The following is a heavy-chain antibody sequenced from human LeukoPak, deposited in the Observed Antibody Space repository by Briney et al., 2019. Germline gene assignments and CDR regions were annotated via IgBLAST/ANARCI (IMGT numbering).Heavy chain of an antibody. CDR3: ARARYDSSGYFAY. D-gene: IGHD3-22*01. CDR1: GYTFTGYY. Sequence: ASVKVSCKASGYTFTGYYMHWVRQAPGQGLEWMGWINPNSGGTNYAQKFQGWVTMTRDTSISTAYMELSRLRSDDTAVYYCARARYDSSGYFAYWGQGTLVTVSS. V-gene: IGHV1-2*04. CDR2: INPNSGGT. J-gene: IGHJ4*02.